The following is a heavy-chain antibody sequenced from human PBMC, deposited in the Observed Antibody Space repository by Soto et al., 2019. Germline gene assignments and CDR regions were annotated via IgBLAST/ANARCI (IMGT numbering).Heavy chain of an antibody. CDR1: GFPFSSYS. D-gene: IGHD6-13*01. Sequence: GGSMRLSCAAAGFPFSSYSMNWVRPAPGKGLEWVSYISSSSSTIYYADSVKGRFTISRDNAKNSLYLQMNSLRDEDTAVYYCASIYAAAGFFFDYWGQGTLVTVSS. CDR2: ISSSSSTI. CDR3: ASIYAAAGFFFDY. J-gene: IGHJ4*02. V-gene: IGHV3-48*02.